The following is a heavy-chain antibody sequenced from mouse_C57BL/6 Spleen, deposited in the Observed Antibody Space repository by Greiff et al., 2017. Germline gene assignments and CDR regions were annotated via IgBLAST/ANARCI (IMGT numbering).Heavy chain of an antibody. CDR1: GYSFTDYF. D-gene: IGHD1-1*01. V-gene: IGHV1-20*01. Sequence: VQLQQSGPELVKPGASVKISCKASGYSFTDYFMNWVMQSHGKSLEWIGRINPYNGGTSYNQKFKGKATLTVDKSSSTAYMELRSLTSEDSAVYYCAREITRVVAYFDYWGQGTTLTVSS. CDR2: INPYNGGT. CDR3: AREITRVVAYFDY. J-gene: IGHJ2*01.